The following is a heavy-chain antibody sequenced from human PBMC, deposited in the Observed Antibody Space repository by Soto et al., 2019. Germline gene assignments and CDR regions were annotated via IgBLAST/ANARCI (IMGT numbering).Heavy chain of an antibody. J-gene: IGHJ2*01. CDR3: ARVVTVVKSFHYWYFDL. V-gene: IGHV1-69*05. CDR1: GGTFSSYA. Sequence: QVQLVQSGAEVKKPGSSVKVSCKASGGTFSSYAISWVRQAPGQGLEWMGGIIPIFGTANYAQKFQGGVTITPDESTSTAYMELSSLRSEDTAVYYCARVVTVVKSFHYWYFDLWGRGTLVTVSS. D-gene: IGHD2-15*01. CDR2: IIPIFGTA.